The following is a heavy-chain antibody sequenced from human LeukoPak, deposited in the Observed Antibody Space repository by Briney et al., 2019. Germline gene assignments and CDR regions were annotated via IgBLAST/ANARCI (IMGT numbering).Heavy chain of an antibody. V-gene: IGHV4-4*07. CDR3: GRQGYTASHYFLDY. Sequence: SETLSLTCTVSSGSISSYYWGWVRQPPGKGLEWIGRIYTTGATHYNPSLKSRVTMSIDTSTNQFSLNLRSVTAADTAAYYCGRQGYTASHYFLDYWSQGTLVAVS. D-gene: IGHD2-2*02. CDR1: SGSISSYY. J-gene: IGHJ4*02. CDR2: IYTTGAT.